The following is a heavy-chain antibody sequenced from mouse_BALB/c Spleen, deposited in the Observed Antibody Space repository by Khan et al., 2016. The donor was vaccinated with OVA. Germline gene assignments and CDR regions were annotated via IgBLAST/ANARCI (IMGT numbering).Heavy chain of an antibody. CDR1: GDPITSGY. Sequence: EVQLQESGPSLVKPSQTLSHTCSVTGDPITSGYWSWHRKFPGNKLDYMAYILYTGYTLFNPSPKSSISITRHTSKNQYYLQLNSVTAEDTATYYCARSTYRYAFAYWGQGTLVTVSA. CDR2: ILYTGYT. D-gene: IGHD2-14*01. CDR3: ARSTYRYAFAY. V-gene: IGHV3-8*02. J-gene: IGHJ3*01.